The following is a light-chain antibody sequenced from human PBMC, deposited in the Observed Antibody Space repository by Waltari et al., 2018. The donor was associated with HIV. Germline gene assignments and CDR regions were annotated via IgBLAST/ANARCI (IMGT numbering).Light chain of an antibody. J-gene: IGLJ2*01. Sequence: QSVLTQPPSVSAAPGQRVTLPCSGSTSNIGTNYVSWYQQFPGTAPKLLIYDNNHRSSGIPDRFSGSKSGTSATLAITGLQTEDEADYYCGTWDTSLSAGLFGGGTKVTVL. CDR1: TSNIGTNY. CDR2: DNN. CDR3: GTWDTSLSAGL. V-gene: IGLV1-51*01.